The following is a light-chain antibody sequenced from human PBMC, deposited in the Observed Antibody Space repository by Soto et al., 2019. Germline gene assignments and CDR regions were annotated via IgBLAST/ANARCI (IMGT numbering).Light chain of an antibody. CDR2: GAS. CDR3: QQYGDWPRT. Sequence: EIVMTQSPATLSVSPGEGVTLSCRASQSVSSNLAWYQQKPGQAPRLLIYGASTRATGIPARFSGSGSGTEFTLTISSLQSEDFAIYYCQQYGDWPRTFGLGTKVDIK. CDR1: QSVSSN. J-gene: IGKJ1*01. V-gene: IGKV3-15*01.